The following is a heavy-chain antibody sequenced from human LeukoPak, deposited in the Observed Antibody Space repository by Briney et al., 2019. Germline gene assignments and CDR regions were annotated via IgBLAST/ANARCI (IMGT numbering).Heavy chain of an antibody. CDR2: FDPEDGET. CDR3: ATQSRDGYNYCDY. J-gene: IGHJ4*02. D-gene: IGHD5-24*01. CDR1: GYTLTELS. Sequence: ASVKVSCKVSGYTLTELSMHWVRQAPGKGLEWMGGFDPEDGETMYAQKFQGRVTMTEDTSTDTAYMELSSLRSEDTAVYYCATQSRDGYNYCDYWGQGTLVTVSS. V-gene: IGHV1-24*01.